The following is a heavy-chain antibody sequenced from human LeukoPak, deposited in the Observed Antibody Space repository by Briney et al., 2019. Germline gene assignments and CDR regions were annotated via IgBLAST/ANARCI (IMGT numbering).Heavy chain of an antibody. Sequence: GESLKISCRGSGYTFTNYWIGWVRQMPGRGLEWMGIIYPGDSDPRYSPSFQGQVTISADTSMSTAYLQWSSLKASDTAMYYCARRDSSSWPNWFDPWGQGTLVTVSS. J-gene: IGHJ5*02. CDR3: ARRDSSSWPNWFDP. CDR2: IYPGDSDP. V-gene: IGHV5-51*01. D-gene: IGHD6-13*01. CDR1: GYTFTNYW.